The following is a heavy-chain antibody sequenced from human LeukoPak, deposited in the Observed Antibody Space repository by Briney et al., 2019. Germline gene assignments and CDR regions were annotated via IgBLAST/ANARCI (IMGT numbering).Heavy chain of an antibody. V-gene: IGHV1-24*01. Sequence: ASVKVSCTVSGYTLTELSMHWVRQAPGKGLEWMGGFDPEDGETIYAQKFQGRVTMTEDTSTGTAYMELSSLRSEDTAVYYCATLLRFLEWLPAFDYWGQGTLVTVSS. J-gene: IGHJ4*02. CDR1: GYTLTELS. CDR3: ATLLRFLEWLPAFDY. CDR2: FDPEDGET. D-gene: IGHD3-3*01.